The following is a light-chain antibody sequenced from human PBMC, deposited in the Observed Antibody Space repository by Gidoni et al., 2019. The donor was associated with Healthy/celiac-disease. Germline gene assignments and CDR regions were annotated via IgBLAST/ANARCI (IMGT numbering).Light chain of an antibody. CDR1: SVLYSSNNKNY. Sequence: SVLYSSNNKNYLAWYQQKPGQPPKLLIYWASTRESGVPDRFSGSGSGTDFTLTISSPQAEDVAVYYCQQYYSTLTFGGGTKVEIK. J-gene: IGKJ4*01. CDR2: WAS. CDR3: QQYYSTLT. V-gene: IGKV4-1*01.